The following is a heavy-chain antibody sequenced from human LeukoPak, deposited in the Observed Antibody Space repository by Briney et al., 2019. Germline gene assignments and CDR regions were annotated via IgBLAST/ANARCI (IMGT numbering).Heavy chain of an antibody. V-gene: IGHV3-21*01. CDR3: ARVSSYGAFRVDYFDY. CDR2: ISSSSSYI. Sequence: GGSLRLSCAASGFTFSSYAMSWVRQAPGKGLEWVSSISSSSSYIYYADSVKGRFTISRDNAKNSLYLQMNSLRAEDTAVYYCARVSSYGAFRVDYFDYWGQGTLVTVSS. D-gene: IGHD4-17*01. CDR1: GFTFSSYA. J-gene: IGHJ4*02.